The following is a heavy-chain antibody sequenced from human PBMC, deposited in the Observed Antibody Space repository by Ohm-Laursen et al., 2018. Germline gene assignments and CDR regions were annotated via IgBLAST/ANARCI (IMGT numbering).Heavy chain of an antibody. J-gene: IGHJ3*02. CDR1: GGSINSYY. CDR3: ARRYRDAFDI. V-gene: IGHV4-59*08. Sequence: TLSLTCTVSGGSINSYYWNWIRQTPGRGLEWIGYIYYSGSTNYNPSLKSRVTISVDTSKDQFSLKLSSVTAADTAVYYCARRYRDAFDIWGQGTTVTVSS. D-gene: IGHD1-14*01. CDR2: IYYSGST.